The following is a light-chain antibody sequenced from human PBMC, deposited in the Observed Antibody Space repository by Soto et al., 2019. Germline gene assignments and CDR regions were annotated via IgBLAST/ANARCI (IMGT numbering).Light chain of an antibody. V-gene: IGKV1-5*01. CDR3: QQYHSYYPWT. CDR2: DAS. CDR1: QSISSW. Sequence: IQMKQSPSTLSASLGDGVTITCLGSQSISSWVAWYQQKPGKPPKLLIYDASSLESGVPSRFSGSGSGTDFSLTITSLQPDDSATYYCQQYHSYYPWTFGQGTKVDIK. J-gene: IGKJ1*01.